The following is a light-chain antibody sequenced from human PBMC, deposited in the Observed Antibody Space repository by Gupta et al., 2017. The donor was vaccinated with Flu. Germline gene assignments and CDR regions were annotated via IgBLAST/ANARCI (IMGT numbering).Light chain of an antibody. V-gene: IGKV3-15*01. CDR3: QQYNNWPPLT. CDR1: QSVSTD. Sequence: EIVMTQSTAPLSVYPGERATLSCRASQSVSTDLAWYQQKPGQTPRLLIFGSSTRATGVPARFSGSGSGTEFTLTISSLQSEDFAVYYCQQYNNWPPLTFGGGTKVEIK. J-gene: IGKJ4*01. CDR2: GSS.